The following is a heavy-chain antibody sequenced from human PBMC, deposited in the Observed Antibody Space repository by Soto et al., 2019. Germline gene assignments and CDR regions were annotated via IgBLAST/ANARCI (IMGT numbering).Heavy chain of an antibody. CDR1: GVSISTYC. V-gene: IGHV4-59*01. D-gene: IGHD6-19*01. CDR2: ISYSGRT. Sequence: SETLSLTCTVSGVSISTYCWSWIRQPPGKGLEWIGYISYSGRTNYNPSLKSRVTISVDTSRNHFSLSLMSVTAADTAVYYCARGNRQKWLGDNWFDPWGQGTLGTVS. J-gene: IGHJ5*02. CDR3: ARGNRQKWLGDNWFDP.